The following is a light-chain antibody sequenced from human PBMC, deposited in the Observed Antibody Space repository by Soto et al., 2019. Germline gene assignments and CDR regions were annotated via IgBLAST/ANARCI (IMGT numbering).Light chain of an antibody. CDR2: EVS. Sequence: QSALTQPASVSGSPGQSITISCTGTSSDVGGYNYVSWYQQHPGKAPKLMIYEVSNRPSGVSNRFSGSKSGNTASLTISGHQAEDEADYYCSSYTSSSTLGVFGTGTKLTVL. J-gene: IGLJ1*01. V-gene: IGLV2-14*01. CDR3: SSYTSSSTLGV. CDR1: SSDVGGYNY.